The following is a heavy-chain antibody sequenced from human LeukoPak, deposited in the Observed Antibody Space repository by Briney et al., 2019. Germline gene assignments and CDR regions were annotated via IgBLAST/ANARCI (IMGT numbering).Heavy chain of an antibody. CDR2: INPSGGST. CDR1: GYTFTSYD. V-gene: IGHV1-46*01. J-gene: IGHJ4*02. Sequence: ASVKVSCKASGYTFTSYDINWVRQAPGQGLEWMGIINPSGGSTSYAQKFQGRVTLTRDTSTSTVYMELSSLRSEDTAVYYCALRDYDFWSGYYVDYWGQGTLVTVSS. CDR3: ALRDYDFWSGYYVDY. D-gene: IGHD3-3*01.